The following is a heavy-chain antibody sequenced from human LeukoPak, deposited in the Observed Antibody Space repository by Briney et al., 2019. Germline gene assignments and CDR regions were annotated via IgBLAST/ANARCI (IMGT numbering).Heavy chain of an antibody. CDR3: VRDYGDFRVEGRYFHS. V-gene: IGHV4-59*01. Sequence: SETLSLTCTVSDGSITNYDWSWVRQPPGKGLEFIGHVHYSGTANYNPSLRSRVTISIDTSKKHFFLKLKSVTAADTAVYYCVRDYGDFRVEGRYFHSWGQGTLVTVSS. CDR2: VHYSGTA. J-gene: IGHJ4*02. D-gene: IGHD4-17*01. CDR1: DGSITNYD.